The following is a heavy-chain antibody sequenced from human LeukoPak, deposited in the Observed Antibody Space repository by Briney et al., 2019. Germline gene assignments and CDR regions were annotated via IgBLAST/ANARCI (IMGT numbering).Heavy chain of an antibody. CDR3: ATVGATAQYYYYYMDV. CDR1: GFTFSSYS. CDR2: ISSSSSYI. J-gene: IGHJ6*03. D-gene: IGHD1-26*01. V-gene: IGHV3-21*01. Sequence: GGSLRLSCAASGFTFSSYSMNWVRQAPGKGLEWVSSISSSSSYIYYADSVKGRFTISRDNAKNSLYLQMNSLRAEDTAVYYCATVGATAQYYYYYMDVWGKGTTVTVSS.